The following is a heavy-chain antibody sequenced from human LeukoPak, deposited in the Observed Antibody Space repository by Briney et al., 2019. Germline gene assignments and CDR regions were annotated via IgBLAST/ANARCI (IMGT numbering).Heavy chain of an antibody. Sequence: PSETLSLTCTVSGGSISSYYWSWIRQPPGKGLEWIGYISYSGITNYNPSLKRRVTISVDTSKNPFSLKLSSVTAADTAVYYCARHRPSPHSGYDSNFDYWGQGTLVTVSS. V-gene: IGHV4-59*08. CDR1: GGSISSYY. CDR3: ARHRPSPHSGYDSNFDY. J-gene: IGHJ4*02. D-gene: IGHD5-12*01. CDR2: ISYSGIT.